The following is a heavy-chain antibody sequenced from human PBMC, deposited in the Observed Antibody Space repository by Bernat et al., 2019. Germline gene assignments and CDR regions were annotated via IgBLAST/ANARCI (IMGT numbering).Heavy chain of an antibody. D-gene: IGHD2-8*02. CDR1: GGTFSSYA. J-gene: IGHJ4*02. Sequence: QVQLVQSGAEVKKPGSSVKVSCKASGGTFSSYAISWVRQAPGQGLEWMGGIIPIFGTANYAQKFQGRGKITADKSTSKAYMELRSMRSEDTAVYYCAVGGGNCTGGVCSPLDYWGQGTLVTVSS. CDR3: AVGGGNCTGGVCSPLDY. V-gene: IGHV1-69*06. CDR2: IIPIFGTA.